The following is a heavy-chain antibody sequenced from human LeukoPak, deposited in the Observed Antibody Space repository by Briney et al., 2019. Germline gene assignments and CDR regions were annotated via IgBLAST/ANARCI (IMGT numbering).Heavy chain of an antibody. J-gene: IGHJ4*02. CDR2: IYSGGST. CDR1: GFTFSSYA. Sequence: PGRSLRLSCAASGFTFSSYAMHWVRQAPGKALEWVSVIYSGGSTYYADSVKGRFTISRHNSKNTLYLQMNSLRAEDTAVYYCARAIAVAGQYYFDYWGQGTLVTVSS. V-gene: IGHV3-53*04. D-gene: IGHD6-19*01. CDR3: ARAIAVAGQYYFDY.